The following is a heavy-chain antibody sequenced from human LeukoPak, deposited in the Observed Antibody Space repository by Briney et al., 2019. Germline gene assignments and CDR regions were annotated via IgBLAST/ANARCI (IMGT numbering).Heavy chain of an antibody. D-gene: IGHD2-21*02. V-gene: IGHV3-23*01. CDR2: ISGSGGST. CDR3: AKDQGEAYCGGDCYYFDY. Sequence: GGSLRLSCAASGFPFSNYAMNWARQAPGKGLEWVSVISGSGGSTYYADSVKGRFTISRDNSKNTLYLQMNSLRAEDTAVYYCAKDQGEAYCGGDCYYFDYWGQGTLVTVSS. CDR1: GFPFSNYA. J-gene: IGHJ4*02.